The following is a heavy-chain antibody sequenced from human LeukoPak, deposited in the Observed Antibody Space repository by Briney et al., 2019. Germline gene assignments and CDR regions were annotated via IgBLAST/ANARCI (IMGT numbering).Heavy chain of an antibody. D-gene: IGHD1-26*01. Sequence: GGSLRLSCAASGFTFSSYAMHWVRQAPGKGLEWVAVISYDGSNKYYADSVKGRFTISRDNSKNTLYLQMNSLRADDTAVYYCARGGRWELPRPYAFDVWGQGTVVTVSS. CDR3: ARGGRWELPRPYAFDV. CDR1: GFTFSSYA. J-gene: IGHJ3*01. V-gene: IGHV3-30*04. CDR2: ISYDGSNK.